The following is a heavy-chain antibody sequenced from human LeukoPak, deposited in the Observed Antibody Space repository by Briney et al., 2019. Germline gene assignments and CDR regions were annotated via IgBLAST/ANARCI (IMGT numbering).Heavy chain of an antibody. CDR2: ISSSSSTI. D-gene: IGHD5-24*01. CDR1: GFTFSSYS. V-gene: IGHV3-48*04. CDR3: ARLDGAQKDY. Sequence: GGSLRLSCAASGFTFSSYSMNWVRQAPGKGLEWVSYISSSSSTIYYADSVKGRFTISRDNAKNSLYLQMNSLRAEDTAVYYCARLDGAQKDYWGQGTLVTVSS. J-gene: IGHJ4*02.